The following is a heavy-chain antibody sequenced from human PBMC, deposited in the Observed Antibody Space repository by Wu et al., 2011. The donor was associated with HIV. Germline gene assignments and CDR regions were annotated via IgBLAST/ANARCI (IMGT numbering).Heavy chain of an antibody. CDR2: ISAYNGDT. V-gene: IGHV1-18*01. CDR1: GYTFTTLW. D-gene: IGHD3-10*01. J-gene: IGHJ4*02. CDR3: ARGRRTRSYSSSLPDY. Sequence: GAEVKKPGAVSEGLCKASGYTFTTLWYQLGATGPGQGLEWMGWISAYNGDTNYAQKLQGRVTMTTDTSTSTAYMELRSLRSDDTAVYYCARGRRTRSYSSSLPDYWGQGTLVTVSS.